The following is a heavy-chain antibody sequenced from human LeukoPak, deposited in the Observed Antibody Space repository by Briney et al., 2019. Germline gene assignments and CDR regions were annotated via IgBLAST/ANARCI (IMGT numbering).Heavy chain of an antibody. D-gene: IGHD5-12*01. CDR1: GFTFNTNA. Sequence: GGSLRLSCAASGFTFNTNAMSWVRQAPGKGLEWVSAISGRNGDTYYADSVKGRFTISRDNAKSTLYLQMDSLRAEDTAVYYCAKCGNSGCHLIDYWGQGTLVTVSS. V-gene: IGHV3-23*01. CDR3: AKCGNSGCHLIDY. CDR2: ISGRNGDT. J-gene: IGHJ4*02.